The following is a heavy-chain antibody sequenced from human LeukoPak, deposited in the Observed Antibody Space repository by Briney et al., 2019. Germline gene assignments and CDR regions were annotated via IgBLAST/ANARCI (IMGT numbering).Heavy chain of an antibody. Sequence: SETLSLTCSVSGGSISIGGYYWSWIRQHPGKGQEWIGFIYYSGSTYYNPSLKSRVTISVDTSKNQFSLKLSSVTAADTAVYYCARDRYDSSGYDAFDIWGQGTMVTVSS. CDR3: ARDRYDSSGYDAFDI. J-gene: IGHJ3*02. CDR2: IYYSGST. V-gene: IGHV4-31*03. CDR1: GGSISIGGYY. D-gene: IGHD3-22*01.